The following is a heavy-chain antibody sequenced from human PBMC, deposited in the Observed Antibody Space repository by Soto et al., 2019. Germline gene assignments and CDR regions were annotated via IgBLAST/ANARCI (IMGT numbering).Heavy chain of an antibody. D-gene: IGHD2-21*01. V-gene: IGHV4-31*03. J-gene: IGHJ4*02. CDR3: ARVFAGSFDY. CDR1: GGSLSSSGYY. Sequence: SETLSLTCTVSGGSLSSSGYYWSWLRQLPGKGLEWIGYTYYTGKTYYNPALKSRLAMSVDTSKNQFSLKLSSVTAADSALYYCARVFAGSFDYWGQGTLVTVSS. CDR2: TYYTGKT.